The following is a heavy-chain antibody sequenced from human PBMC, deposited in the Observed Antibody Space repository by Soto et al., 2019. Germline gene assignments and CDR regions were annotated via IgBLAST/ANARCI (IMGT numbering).Heavy chain of an antibody. CDR1: GFTFSSYS. D-gene: IGHD6-13*01. CDR3: TRDASRDSSARGWFDP. J-gene: IGHJ5*02. V-gene: IGHV3-21*01. CDR2: ISSNSAYI. Sequence: GGSLRLSCAASGFTFSSYSMNWVRQAPGKGLEWVSTISSNSAYIYYTDALRGRFTISRDNAKNSLHLQMNSLRAEDTAVYYCTRDASRDSSARGWFDPWGPGTLVTVSS.